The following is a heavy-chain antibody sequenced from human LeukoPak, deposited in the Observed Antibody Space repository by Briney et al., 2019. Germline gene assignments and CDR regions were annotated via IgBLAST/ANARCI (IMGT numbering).Heavy chain of an antibody. Sequence: GGSLRLSCAASGFIFSNYGMHWVRQAPGKGLEWVAFIRYDESNKFYADSVKGRFTISRDNSKNILFLQMNSLRAEDTAVYYCATMQWLEGVDWFDPWGRGTPVTVSS. CDR1: GFIFSNYG. CDR3: ATMQWLEGVDWFDP. V-gene: IGHV3-30*02. J-gene: IGHJ5*02. D-gene: IGHD6-19*01. CDR2: IRYDESNK.